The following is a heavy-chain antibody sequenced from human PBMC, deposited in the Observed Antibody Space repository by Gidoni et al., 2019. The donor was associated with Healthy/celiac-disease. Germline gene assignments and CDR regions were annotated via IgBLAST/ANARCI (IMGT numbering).Heavy chain of an antibody. J-gene: IGHJ4*02. CDR3: AKDVHDYGDSYFDY. Sequence: QVQLVESGGGVVQPGRSLRLSCAASGFTFSSYGMHWVRQAPGKGLEWVAVISYDGSKKYYADSGKGRFTISRDNSKNTLYLQMNSLRAEDTAVYYCAKDVHDYGDSYFDYWGQGTLVTVSS. D-gene: IGHD4-17*01. V-gene: IGHV3-30*18. CDR2: ISYDGSKK. CDR1: GFTFSSYG.